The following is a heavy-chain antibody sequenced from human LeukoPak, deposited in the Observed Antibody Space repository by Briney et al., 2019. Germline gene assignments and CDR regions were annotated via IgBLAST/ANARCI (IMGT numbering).Heavy chain of an antibody. CDR3: ARRKYDSSGFDY. CDR2: ISGSGANT. J-gene: IGHJ4*02. CDR1: GFTFTTYA. D-gene: IGHD3-22*01. Sequence: GGSLRLSCAASGFTFTTYAMSWVRQAPGKGLEWVSAISGSGANTYYSDSVKGRFTISRDDSKDTLYLQMNSLRAEDTAIYFCARRKYDSSGFDYWGQETLVTVSS. V-gene: IGHV3-23*01.